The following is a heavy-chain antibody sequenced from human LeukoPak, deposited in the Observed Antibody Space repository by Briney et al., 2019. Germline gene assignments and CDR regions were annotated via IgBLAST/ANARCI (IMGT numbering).Heavy chain of an antibody. CDR3: TKAPIVSCSGAFCYPFDS. D-gene: IGHD2-15*01. CDR2: TVGGGSPNT. J-gene: IGHJ4*02. V-gene: IGHV3-23*01. CDR1: GFYFANYA. Sequence: GGSLRPSCAASGFYFANYAMSWVRQAPGKGLEWVSATVGGGSPNTYHADSVKGRFTISRDNSKNTLFLQMNSLRAEDTAIYYCTKAPIVSCSGAFCYPFDSWGQGTLVTVSS.